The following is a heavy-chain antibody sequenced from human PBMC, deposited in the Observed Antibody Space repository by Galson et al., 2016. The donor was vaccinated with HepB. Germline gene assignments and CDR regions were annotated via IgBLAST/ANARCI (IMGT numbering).Heavy chain of an antibody. J-gene: IGHJ6*02. D-gene: IGHD1-7*01. CDR1: GGTFSSYV. CDR3: ANSRADKTIGNYGLYGVDV. Sequence: CKASGGTFSSYVISWVRQAPGQGLEWMGGIIAIFGTANYAQKFQGRVTIYADESTSTAYMEMSSLRSEETAVYYYANSRADKTIGNYGLYGVDVWGQGTTVTVS. V-gene: IGHV1-69*01. CDR2: IIAIFGTA.